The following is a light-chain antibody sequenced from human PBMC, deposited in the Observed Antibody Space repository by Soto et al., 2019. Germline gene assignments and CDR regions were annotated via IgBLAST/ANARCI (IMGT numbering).Light chain of an antibody. CDR3: NSYTSVTTLGI. CDR2: AVS. J-gene: IGLJ2*01. CDR1: GSDIGGYNY. Sequence: QSVLTQPASVSGSPGQSITISCTGTGSDIGGYNYVSWYQQHPGKAPKLVIYAVSNRPSGVSNRFSGSKSGNTASLTIFGLQAEDEADYYCNSYTSVTTLGIFGGGTKLTVL. V-gene: IGLV2-14*01.